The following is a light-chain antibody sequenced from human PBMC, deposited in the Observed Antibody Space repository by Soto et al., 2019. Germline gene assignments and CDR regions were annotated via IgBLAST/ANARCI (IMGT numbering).Light chain of an antibody. V-gene: IGKV4-1*01. J-gene: IGKJ5*01. CDR3: QQYYGTPVT. Sequence: DIVMTQSPDSLAVSLGERATINCKSSQSVLYNNKTYLAWYQQKPGQTPKLLIYWASTRESGVPDRFSGSGSGTDFTLTISSLQAEDVAVYYCQQYYGTPVTFGQGTRLEIK. CDR1: QSVLYNNKTY. CDR2: WAS.